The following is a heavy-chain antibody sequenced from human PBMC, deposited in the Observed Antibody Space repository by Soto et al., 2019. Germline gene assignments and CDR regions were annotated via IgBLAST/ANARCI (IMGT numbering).Heavy chain of an antibody. CDR2: IIPIFGTA. D-gene: IGHD3-3*01. J-gene: IGHJ4*02. V-gene: IGHV1-69*01. CDR3: ARSSGLLWSGYYSLDIVATDD. CDR1: GGTFSSYA. Sequence: QVQLVQSGAEVKKPGSSVKVSCKASGGTFSSYAISWVRQAPGQGLEWMGGIIPIFGTANYAQKFQGRVTSTADESTSTAYMELSSLRSEDTAVYYCARSSGLLWSGYYSLDIVATDDWGQGTLVTVSS.